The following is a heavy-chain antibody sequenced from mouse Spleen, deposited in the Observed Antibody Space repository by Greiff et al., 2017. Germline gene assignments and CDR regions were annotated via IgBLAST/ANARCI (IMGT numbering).Heavy chain of an antibody. D-gene: IGHD2-3*01. CDR3: ARHVYDGYSASYAMDY. J-gene: IGHJ4*01. CDR2: FYPGSGSI. V-gene: IGHV1-62-2*01. CDR1: GYTFTEYT. Sequence: VKLVESGAELVKPGASVKLSCKASGYTFTEYTIHWVKQRSGQGLEWIGWFYPGSGSIKYNEKFKDKATLTADKSSSTVYMELSRLTSEDSAVYFCARHVYDGYSASYAMDYWGQGTSVTVSS.